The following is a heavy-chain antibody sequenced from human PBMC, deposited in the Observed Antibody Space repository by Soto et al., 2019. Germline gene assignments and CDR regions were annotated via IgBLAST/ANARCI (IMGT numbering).Heavy chain of an antibody. CDR2: IYYSGST. CDR1: GGSISSSSYY. J-gene: IGHJ6*02. CDR3: AGGGWDYYGMDV. V-gene: IGHV4-39*01. D-gene: IGHD3-16*01. Sequence: SSETLSLTCTVSGGSISSSSYYWGWIRQPPGKGLEWIGSIYYSGSTYYNPSLKSRVTISVDTSKNQFSLKLSSVTAADTAVYYCAGGGWDYYGMDVWGQGTTVTVS.